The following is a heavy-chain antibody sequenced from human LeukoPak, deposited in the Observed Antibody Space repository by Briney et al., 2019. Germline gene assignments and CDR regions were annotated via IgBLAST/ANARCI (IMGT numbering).Heavy chain of an antibody. D-gene: IGHD2-21*02. J-gene: IGHJ3*02. CDR1: GYTFTSYD. Sequence: GASVKVSCKASGYTFTSYDINWVRQATGQGLEWMGWMNPNSGNTGYAQKFQGRVTMTRNTSISTAYMELSSLRSEDTAVYYCARSYCGGDCYSNDAFDIWAKGQWSPSLQ. V-gene: IGHV1-8*01. CDR3: ARSYCGGDCYSNDAFDI. CDR2: MNPNSGNT.